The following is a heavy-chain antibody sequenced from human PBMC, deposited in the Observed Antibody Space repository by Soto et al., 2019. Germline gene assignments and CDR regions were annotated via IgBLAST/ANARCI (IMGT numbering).Heavy chain of an antibody. Sequence: TLSLTCSFSGGSISGSYWSWIRQSPGKGLEWLGYVYYTGSTNYSPSLRSRVSISVDTSKNEFSLRLSSVTAADTAVYFCARSVAVPGAHIDYWGQGTQVTVSS. J-gene: IGHJ4*02. CDR2: VYYTGST. D-gene: IGHD6-19*01. CDR1: GGSISGSY. V-gene: IGHV4-59*01. CDR3: ARSVAVPGAHIDY.